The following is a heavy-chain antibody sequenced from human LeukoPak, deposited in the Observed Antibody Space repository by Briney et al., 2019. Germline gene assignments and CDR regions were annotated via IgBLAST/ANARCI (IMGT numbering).Heavy chain of an antibody. V-gene: IGHV3-23*01. CDR3: AKTRPTVVVPAAMSGDFDY. CDR2: ISGSGGST. CDR1: GFTFSSYA. D-gene: IGHD2-2*01. Sequence: GGSLRLSCAASGFTFSSYAMSWVRQAPGKGLEWVSAISGSGGSTYYADSVKGRFTISRDNSKNTLYLQMNSLRAEDTAVYYCAKTRPTVVVPAAMSGDFDYWGQGTLVTVSS. J-gene: IGHJ4*02.